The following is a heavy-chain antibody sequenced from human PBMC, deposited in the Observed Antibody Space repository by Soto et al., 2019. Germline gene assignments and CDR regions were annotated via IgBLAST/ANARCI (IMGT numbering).Heavy chain of an antibody. J-gene: IGHJ4*02. Sequence: EVQLVESGGGLVQPGGSLRLSCAASGFTVSSNYMSWVRQAPGKGLDWVSLIVGGSTYYADSVKGRFTISRDNSKNTLSLQMNSLTAEDTAVYYCVRGEVRPRFDYWGQGPLVTVSS. CDR1: GFTVSSNY. V-gene: IGHV3-66*01. CDR2: IVGGST. D-gene: IGHD2-2*01. CDR3: VRGEVRPRFDY.